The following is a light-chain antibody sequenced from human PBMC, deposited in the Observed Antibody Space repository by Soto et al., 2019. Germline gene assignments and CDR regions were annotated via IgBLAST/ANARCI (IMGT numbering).Light chain of an antibody. V-gene: IGKV3-11*01. CDR3: QQRSKWPVT. CDR2: DAS. J-gene: IGKJ4*01. CDR1: QSVSYN. Sequence: EIVLTQSPATLSLSPGERATLSCRASQSVSYNLAWYQQKPGQAPRLLIYDASTRATGIPARFSGSGSGTDFTLVISSLEVEDFALYYCQQRSKWPVTFGGGTKVEFK.